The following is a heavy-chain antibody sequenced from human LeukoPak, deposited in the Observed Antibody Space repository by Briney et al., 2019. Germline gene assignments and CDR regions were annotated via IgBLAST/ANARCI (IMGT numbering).Heavy chain of an antibody. CDR3: ARNVRAAAGIYYFDY. CDR1: GYTFTGYY. J-gene: IGHJ4*02. CDR2: INPNSGGT. D-gene: IGHD6-13*01. Sequence: VSVKVSCKASGYTFTGYYMHWVRQAPGQGLEWVGRINPNSGGTNYAQKFQGRVTMTRDTSISTAYMELSRLRSDDTAVYYCARNVRAAAGIYYFDYWGQGTLVTVSS. V-gene: IGHV1-2*06.